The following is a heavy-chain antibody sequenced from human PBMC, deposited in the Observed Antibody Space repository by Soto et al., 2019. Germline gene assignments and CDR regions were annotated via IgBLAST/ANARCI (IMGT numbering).Heavy chain of an antibody. D-gene: IGHD3-10*01. CDR3: ARYYRRVRGVDFDP. V-gene: IGHV1-18*01. CDR1: GYTFTSYG. CDR2: IGAYNGNT. Sequence: ASVKVSCKASGYTFTSYGISWVRQAPGQGLEWKGWIGAYNGNTNYAQKLQGRVTMTTDTSTSTAYMELRSLRSDDTAVYYCARYYRRVRGVDFDPWGQGTLVTVSS. J-gene: IGHJ5*02.